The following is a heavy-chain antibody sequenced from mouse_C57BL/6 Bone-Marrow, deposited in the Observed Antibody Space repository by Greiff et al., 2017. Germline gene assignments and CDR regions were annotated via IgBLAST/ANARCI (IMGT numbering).Heavy chain of an antibody. Sequence: VQLQQSGPGLVQPSPSLSITCTVSGFSLTSYGVHWVRQSPGKGLEWLGVIWSGGSTDYNAAFISRLSISKDNPKSQVFFKMNSLQADDTAIYYWSRNFYYGYGYYAMDYWGQGTSVTVSS. V-gene: IGHV2-2*01. CDR1: GFSLTSYG. CDR3: SRNFYYGYGYYAMDY. CDR2: IWSGGST. J-gene: IGHJ4*01. D-gene: IGHD2-2*01.